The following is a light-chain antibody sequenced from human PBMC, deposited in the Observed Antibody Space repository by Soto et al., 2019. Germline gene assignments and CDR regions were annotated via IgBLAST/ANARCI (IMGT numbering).Light chain of an antibody. V-gene: IGLV1-40*01. Sequence: QSVLTQPPSVSGAPGQRVTIFCTGSSSNIGAGYDVHWYQQLPGTAPKLLIHGNSNRPSGVPDRFSGSKSDTSASLAITGLQAEDEADYYCQSYDSSLSGSVFGGGTQLTVL. J-gene: IGLJ2*01. CDR2: GNS. CDR1: SSNIGAGYD. CDR3: QSYDSSLSGSV.